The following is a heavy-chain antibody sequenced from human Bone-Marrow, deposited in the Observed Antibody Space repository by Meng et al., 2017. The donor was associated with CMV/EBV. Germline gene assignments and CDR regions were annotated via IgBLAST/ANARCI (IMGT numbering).Heavy chain of an antibody. CDR1: GFTVSSNY. CDR2: ISGSGGST. V-gene: IGHV3-23*01. D-gene: IGHD2/OR15-2a*01. Sequence: GESLKISCAASGFTVSSNYMSWVRQAPGKGLEWVSAISGSGGSTYYADSVKGRFTISRDNSKNTLYLQMNSLRAEDTAVYYCAKWVPTYYFDYWGQGTLVTVSS. J-gene: IGHJ4*02. CDR3: AKWVPTYYFDY.